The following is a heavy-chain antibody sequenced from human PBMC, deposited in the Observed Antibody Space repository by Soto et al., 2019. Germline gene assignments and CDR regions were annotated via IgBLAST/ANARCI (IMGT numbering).Heavy chain of an antibody. CDR3: AREVSHGYVLRGMDV. CDR2: INSDGSSI. D-gene: IGHD5-18*01. Sequence: EVQLVESGGGLVQPGGSVRLSCAASKFTITSYWMHWVRQAPGKWLVWVSRINSDGSSISYADAVKGRFTISRDNAKNTLYLQMNSLRVEDTAVYYCAREVSHGYVLRGMDVWGQGTTVTVFS. J-gene: IGHJ6*02. V-gene: IGHV3-74*01. CDR1: KFTITSYW.